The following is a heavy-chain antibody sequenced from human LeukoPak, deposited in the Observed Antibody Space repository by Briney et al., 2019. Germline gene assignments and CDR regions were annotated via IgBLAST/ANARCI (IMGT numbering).Heavy chain of an antibody. CDR1: GFTFSSYA. Sequence: PGGSLTLSCAASGFTFSSYAMSWVRQAPGKGLEWVSAISGSGGSTYYADSVKGRFTISRDNSKNTLYLQMNSLRAEETAVYYCGDDCSGGSCYSVDYYYGMDVWGQGTTVTVSS. D-gene: IGHD2-15*01. CDR2: ISGSGGST. CDR3: GDDCSGGSCYSVDYYYGMDV. V-gene: IGHV3-23*01. J-gene: IGHJ6*02.